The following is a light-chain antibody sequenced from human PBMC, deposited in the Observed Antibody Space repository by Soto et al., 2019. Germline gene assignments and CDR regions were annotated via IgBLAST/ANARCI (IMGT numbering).Light chain of an antibody. CDR1: SSDVGAYNY. Sequence: QSALTQPASVSGSPGQSITISCTGTSSDVGAYNYVSWYQQHPGKAPKLMIFAVSNRPSGVSNRFSGSKSGNTASLTISGLQAEDEADYFCCSYAGGYTYLFGTGIKLTVL. CDR3: CSYAGGYTYL. CDR2: AVS. J-gene: IGLJ1*01. V-gene: IGLV2-14*01.